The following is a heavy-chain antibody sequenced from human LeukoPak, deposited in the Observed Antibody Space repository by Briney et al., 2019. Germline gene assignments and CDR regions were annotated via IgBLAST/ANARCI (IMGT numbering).Heavy chain of an antibody. CDR2: IYTSGST. D-gene: IGHD6-13*01. CDR3: ARVAAAHDYYYYYMDV. V-gene: IGHV4-4*07. Sequence: PSETLSLTCTVSGGSISSYYWSWIRQPAGKGLEWIGRIYTSGSTNYNPSLKSRVTMSVDTSKNQFSLKLSSVTAADTAVYYCARVAAAHDYYYYYMDVWGKGTTVTVSS. CDR1: GGSISSYY. J-gene: IGHJ6*03.